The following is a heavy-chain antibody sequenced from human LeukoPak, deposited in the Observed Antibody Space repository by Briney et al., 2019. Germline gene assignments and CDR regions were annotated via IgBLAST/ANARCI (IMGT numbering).Heavy chain of an antibody. J-gene: IGHJ6*03. Sequence: PSETLSLTCTVSGGSISSYYWSWIRQPAGKGLEWIGRIYTSGSTNYNPSLKSRVTMSVDTSKNQFSLKLSSATAADTAVYYCARDPDYYYYYYMDVWGKGTTVTVSS. CDR3: ARDPDYYYYYYMDV. CDR2: IYTSGST. CDR1: GGSISSYY. V-gene: IGHV4-4*07.